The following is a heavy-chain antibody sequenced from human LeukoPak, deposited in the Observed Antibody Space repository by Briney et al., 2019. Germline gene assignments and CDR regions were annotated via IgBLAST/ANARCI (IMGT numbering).Heavy chain of an antibody. D-gene: IGHD6-13*01. CDR3: ARGGVAAAGVDY. CDR2: INHSGST. V-gene: IGHV4-34*01. Sequence: SETLSLTCAVYGGSFSGYYWSWIRQPPGKGLEWIGEINHSGSTNYNPSLKSRVTISVDTSKNQFSLKLSSVTAADTAVYYCARGGVAAAGVDYWGQGTLVTVSS. J-gene: IGHJ4*02. CDR1: GGSFSGYY.